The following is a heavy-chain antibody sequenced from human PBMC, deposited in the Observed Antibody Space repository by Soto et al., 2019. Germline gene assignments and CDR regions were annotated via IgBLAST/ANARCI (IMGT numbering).Heavy chain of an antibody. D-gene: IGHD2-2*01. J-gene: IGHJ3*02. CDR2: IYYSGST. CDR3: EREPLGYCSSTSCFGWAFDI. CDR1: GGSISSYD. Sequence: SETLSLTCTVPGGSISSYDCSWIRQPPWKGLEWIGYIYYSGSTNYNPSLKSRVTISVDTSKNQFSLKLSSVTAADTAVYYCEREPLGYCSSTSCFGWAFDIWGQGTMVTVSS. V-gene: IGHV4-59*01.